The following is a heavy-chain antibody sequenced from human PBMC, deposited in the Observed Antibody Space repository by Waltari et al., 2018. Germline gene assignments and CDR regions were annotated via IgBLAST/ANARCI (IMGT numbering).Heavy chain of an antibody. CDR3: ARVLTPLLVLVDY. J-gene: IGHJ4*02. CDR1: GYTFTSYD. V-gene: IGHV1-8*01. D-gene: IGHD6-6*01. CDR2: GNPNRCNT. Sequence: QVQLVQSGAEVKKPGASVKVSCKASGYTFTSYDINWVRQATGQGLEWMGWGNPNRCNTGYAQKCQGRVTMTRNTSISTAYMELSSLRSEDTAVYYCARVLTPLLVLVDYWGQGTLVTVSS.